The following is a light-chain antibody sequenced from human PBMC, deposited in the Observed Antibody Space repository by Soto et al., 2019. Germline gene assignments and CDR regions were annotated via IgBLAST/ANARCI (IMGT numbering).Light chain of an antibody. J-gene: IGKJ5*01. V-gene: IGKV1-27*01. Sequence: DIQMTQSPSSLSASVGDRVTITCRASQGISNNLAWYQQKPGKVPKVLIYAASTLQSGVPSRFSGSGSGTDFTLTISSLLPEDVATYYCQKYNSVRITFGQGTRLEI. CDR3: QKYNSVRIT. CDR1: QGISNN. CDR2: AAS.